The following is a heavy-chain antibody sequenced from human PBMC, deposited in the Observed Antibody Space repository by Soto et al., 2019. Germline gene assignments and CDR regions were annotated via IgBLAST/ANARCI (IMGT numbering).Heavy chain of an antibody. CDR2: ISGSGGST. V-gene: IGHV3-23*01. CDR3: AKSCSGWYDAFDI. D-gene: IGHD6-19*01. CDR1: GFTFRSYA. J-gene: IGHJ3*02. Sequence: EVQLLESGGGLVQPGGSLRLSCAAYGFTFRSYAMSWVRQAPGKGLEWVSAISGSGGSTYYADSVKGRFTISRDNSKNTLYLQMNSLRAEDTAVYYCAKSCSGWYDAFDIWGQGTMVTVSS.